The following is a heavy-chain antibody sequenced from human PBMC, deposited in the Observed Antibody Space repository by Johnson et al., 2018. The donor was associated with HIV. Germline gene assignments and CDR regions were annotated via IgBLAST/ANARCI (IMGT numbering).Heavy chain of an antibody. CDR2: ISSGSHSI. CDR3: TAHYRNAFDI. Sequence: QVQLVESGGGLVKPGGSLRLSCAASGFAFSDYYMAWIRQAPGKGLEWVSFISSGSHSIYYADSVKGRFTVSRDNSKNSLYLQMNSLKTEDTALYYCTAHYRNAFDIWGQGTMVTVSS. D-gene: IGHD1-26*01. CDR1: GFAFSDYY. V-gene: IGHV3-11*01. J-gene: IGHJ3*02.